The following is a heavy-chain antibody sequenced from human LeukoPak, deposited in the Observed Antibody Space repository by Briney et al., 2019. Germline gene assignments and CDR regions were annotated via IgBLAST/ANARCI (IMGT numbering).Heavy chain of an antibody. Sequence: PSETLSLTCAVYGGSFSGYYWSWIRQPPGKGLEWIGEINHSGSTNYNPSLKSRVTISVDTSKNQFSLKLSSVTAADTAVYCCARAPPGRIAAAGTIFDYWGQGTLVTVSS. J-gene: IGHJ4*02. V-gene: IGHV4-34*01. D-gene: IGHD6-13*01. CDR3: ARAPPGRIAAAGTIFDY. CDR1: GGSFSGYY. CDR2: INHSGST.